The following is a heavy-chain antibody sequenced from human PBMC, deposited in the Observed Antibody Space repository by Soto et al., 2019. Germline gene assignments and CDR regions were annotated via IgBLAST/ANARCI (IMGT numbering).Heavy chain of an antibody. V-gene: IGHV3-48*02. D-gene: IGHD3-22*01. J-gene: IGHJ4*02. CDR1: GFTFSSYS. Sequence: PGGSLRLSCAASGFTFSSYSMNWVRQAPGKGLEWVSYVSSSSSTIYYADSVKGRFTISRDNAKNSLYLQMNSLRDEDTAVYYCARDLDYYDSSGYGYWGQGTLVTVSS. CDR2: VSSSSSTI. CDR3: ARDLDYYDSSGYGY.